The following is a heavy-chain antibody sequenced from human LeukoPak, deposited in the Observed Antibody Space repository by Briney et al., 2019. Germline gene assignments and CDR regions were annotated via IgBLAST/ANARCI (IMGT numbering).Heavy chain of an antibody. Sequence: GGSLRLSCAASGFTFSSYSMSWVRQAPGKGLEWVSYISTSSSTRYYADSVKGRFTVSRDNAKNSLYLQMSSLRDDDTALYYCARHNYWGQGTLVTVSS. CDR2: ISTSSSTR. CDR3: ARHNY. CDR1: GFTFSSYS. J-gene: IGHJ4*02. V-gene: IGHV3-48*02.